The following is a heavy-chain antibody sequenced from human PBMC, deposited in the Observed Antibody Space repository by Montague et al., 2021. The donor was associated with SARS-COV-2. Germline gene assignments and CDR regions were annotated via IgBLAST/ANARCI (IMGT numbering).Heavy chain of an antibody. CDR1: GGSIRSGSYY. V-gene: IGHV4-61*02. D-gene: IGHD4-17*01. CDR2: IYSSGST. CDR3: ARDYGDYSYYYGLDV. Sequence: SETLSLTCTVSGGSIRSGSYYWSWNRQPAGQGLEWIRRIYSSGSTNSXPSLQGRVTMSVDTSKNQFSLKVSSVTAADTAVYYCARDYGDYSYYYGLDVWGQGTTVTVSS. J-gene: IGHJ6*02.